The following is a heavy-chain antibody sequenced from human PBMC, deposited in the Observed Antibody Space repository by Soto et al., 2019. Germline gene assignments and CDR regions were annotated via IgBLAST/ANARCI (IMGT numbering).Heavy chain of an antibody. V-gene: IGHV4-4*02. CDR2: VYYSGST. D-gene: IGHD3-22*01. CDR3: ARQTDSYYTFDAFDI. J-gene: IGHJ3*02. Sequence: PSETLSLTCAVSGGSISSNNWWSWIRQPPGKGLEWIGNVYYSGSTNYNPSLESRVTISVDTSKNQFSLKLSSVTAADTAVYYCARQTDSYYTFDAFDIWGQGTMVTVSS. CDR1: GGSISSNNW.